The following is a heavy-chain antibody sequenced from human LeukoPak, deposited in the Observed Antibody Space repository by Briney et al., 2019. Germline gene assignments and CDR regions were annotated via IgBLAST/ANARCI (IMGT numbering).Heavy chain of an antibody. CDR2: ISWNSGSI. Sequence: GGSLRLFCAASGFTFDDYAMHWVRQAPGKGLEWVSGISWNSGSIGYADSVKGRFTISRDNAKNSLYLQMNSLRAEDMALYYCAKGLKGIAAAGFDYWGQGTLVTVSS. V-gene: IGHV3-9*03. J-gene: IGHJ4*02. CDR3: AKGLKGIAAAGFDY. CDR1: GFTFDDYA. D-gene: IGHD6-13*01.